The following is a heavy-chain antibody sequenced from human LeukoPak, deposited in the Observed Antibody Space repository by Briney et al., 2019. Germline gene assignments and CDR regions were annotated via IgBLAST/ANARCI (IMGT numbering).Heavy chain of an antibody. J-gene: IGHJ4*02. D-gene: IGHD4-23*01. CDR3: TRDYGGNSY. Sequence: LSLTCSVSGDSMSNHYWSWIRRPPGKGLEWVGFIRSKAYGGTTEYAASVKGRFTISRDDSKSIAYLQMNSLKTEDTAVYYCTRDYGGNSYWGQGTLVTVSS. CDR1: GDSMSNHY. CDR2: IRSKAYGGTT. V-gene: IGHV3-49*03.